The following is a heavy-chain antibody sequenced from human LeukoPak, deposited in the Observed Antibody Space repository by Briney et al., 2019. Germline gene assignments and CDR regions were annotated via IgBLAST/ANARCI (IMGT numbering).Heavy chain of an antibody. V-gene: IGHV1-69*06. CDR1: GGTFSSYA. J-gene: IGHJ3*02. CDR3: ARDRLQYYYGSGSYYNPGDAFDI. Sequence: ASVKVSCKASGGTFSSYAISWVRQAPGQGLEWMGGIIPIFGTANYAQKFQGRVTITADKSTSTAYMELSSLRSEDTAAYYCARDRLQYYYGSGSYYNPGDAFDIWGQGTMVTVSS. CDR2: IIPIFGTA. D-gene: IGHD3-10*01.